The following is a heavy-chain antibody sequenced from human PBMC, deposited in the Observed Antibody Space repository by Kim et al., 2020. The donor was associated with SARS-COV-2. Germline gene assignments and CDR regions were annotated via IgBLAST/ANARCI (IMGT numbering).Heavy chain of an antibody. J-gene: IGHJ6*02. CDR1: GGSISSSSYY. CDR2: IYYSGST. D-gene: IGHD3-10*01. CDR3: VGDGRRSGLWFGETMDV. Sequence: SETLSLTCTVSGGSISSSSYYWGWIRQPPGKGLEWIGSIYYSGSTYYNPSLKSRVTISVDTSKNQFSLKLSSVTAADTAVYYCVGDGRRSGLWFGETMDVWGQGTTVTVSS. V-gene: IGHV4-39*07.